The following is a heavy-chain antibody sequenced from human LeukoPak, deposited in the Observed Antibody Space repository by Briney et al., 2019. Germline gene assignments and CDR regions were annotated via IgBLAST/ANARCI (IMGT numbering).Heavy chain of an antibody. D-gene: IGHD3-10*01. V-gene: IGHV1-3*04. CDR1: GNTFMTDR. CDR2: IITGNGDT. J-gene: IGHJ6*02. CDR3: VRDRPRPRGSGHYGMDV. Sequence: GASVKVSCKASGNTFMTDRLHWVRQAPGQGLEWMGWIITGNGDTKSSQKFQGRVTITRDTSASTVYMELGSLTSEDTAVYYCVRDRPRPRGSGHYGMDVWGQGTTVTVSS.